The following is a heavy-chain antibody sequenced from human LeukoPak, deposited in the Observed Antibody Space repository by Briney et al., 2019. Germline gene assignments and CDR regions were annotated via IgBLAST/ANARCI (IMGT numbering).Heavy chain of an antibody. Sequence: ASETLSLTCTVSGGSISSHYWSWIRQPPGKGLEWIGYIYYSGSTNYNPSLKSRVTISVDTSKNQFSLKLSSVTAADTAVYYCARNDYGDRDFDHWGQGTLVTVSS. J-gene: IGHJ4*02. CDR2: IYYSGST. CDR1: GGSISSHY. CDR3: ARNDYGDRDFDH. D-gene: IGHD4-17*01. V-gene: IGHV4-59*11.